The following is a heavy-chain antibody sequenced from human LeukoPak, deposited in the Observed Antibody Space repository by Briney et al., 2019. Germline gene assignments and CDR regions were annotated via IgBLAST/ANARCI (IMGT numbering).Heavy chain of an antibody. CDR1: RFTFSSFA. J-gene: IGHJ3*02. Sequence: RGGSLRLSCAASRFTFSSFAMSWVRQVPGKGLEWGSVISGSGGRTDYVDSVKGRFTISRDKSKNTLFLQMNSLRGEDTAVYYCAKQTGSNAYYDAFDIWGQGTTVTVSS. CDR2: ISGSGGRT. V-gene: IGHV3-23*01. D-gene: IGHD3-16*01. CDR3: AKQTGSNAYYDAFDI.